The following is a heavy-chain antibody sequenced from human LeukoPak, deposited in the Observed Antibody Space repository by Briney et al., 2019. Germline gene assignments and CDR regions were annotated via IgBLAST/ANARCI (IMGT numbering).Heavy chain of an antibody. J-gene: IGHJ4*02. D-gene: IGHD2-2*01. CDR2: ISYDGSNK. CDR3: AKGCSSTSCAIEFDS. Sequence: GGSLRLSCAASGFTFSSYGMHWVRQAPGKGLEWVAVISYDGSNKYYADSVKGRFTISRDNSKNTLYLQMNSLRAEDTAVYYCAKGCSSTSCAIEFDSWGQGILVTVSS. CDR1: GFTFSSYG. V-gene: IGHV3-30*18.